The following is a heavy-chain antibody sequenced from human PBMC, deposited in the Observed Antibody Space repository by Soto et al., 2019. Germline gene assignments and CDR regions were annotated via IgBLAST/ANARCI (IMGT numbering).Heavy chain of an antibody. V-gene: IGHV3-21*06. CDR3: ARGGGRQLAAYFDR. CDR1: GFTFGTYS. Sequence: PGGSLRLSCAASGFTFGTYSMNWVRQAPGKGLEWVSSISSSGSYIYYADSVKGRFTISRDNAQNSLYLQMNSLRAEDTAVYYCARGGGRQLAAYFDRWGQGTLVTVSS. D-gene: IGHD6-6*01. CDR2: ISSSGSYI. J-gene: IGHJ4*02.